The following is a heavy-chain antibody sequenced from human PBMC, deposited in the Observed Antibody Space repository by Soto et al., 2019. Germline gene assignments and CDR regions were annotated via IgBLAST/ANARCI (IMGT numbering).Heavy chain of an antibody. J-gene: IGHJ4*02. V-gene: IGHV4-4*07. CDR1: AYSFLAYD. Sequence: PSETLSLPCIFSAYSFLAYDGTWLRQPAGKGLEWIGRIYTSGSTNYNPSLKSRVAMSVDMSKNQFSLSLKSVTAADTAVYYCARSAGSFNLDYWGQRALVTVSS. CDR3: ARSAGSFNLDY. CDR2: IYTSGST. D-gene: IGHD1-26*01.